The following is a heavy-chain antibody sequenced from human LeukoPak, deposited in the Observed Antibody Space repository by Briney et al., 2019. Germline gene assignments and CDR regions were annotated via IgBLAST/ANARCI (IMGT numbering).Heavy chain of an antibody. CDR2: INHSGST. D-gene: IGHD3-16*02. V-gene: IGHV4-34*01. CDR3: ARVTYYDYVWRSYRPYYFDY. CDR1: GGSFSGYY. J-gene: IGHJ4*02. Sequence: SETLSLTCAVYGGSFSGYYWSWIRQPPGKGLEWTGEINHSGSTNYNPSLKSRVTISVDTSKNQFSLKLSSVTAADTAVYYCARVTYYDYVWRSYRPYYFDYWGQGTLVTVSS.